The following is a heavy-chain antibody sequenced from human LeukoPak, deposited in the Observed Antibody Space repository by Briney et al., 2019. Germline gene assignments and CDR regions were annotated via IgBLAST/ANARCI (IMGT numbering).Heavy chain of an antibody. J-gene: IGHJ4*02. V-gene: IGHV3-30*02. D-gene: IGHD5-24*01. CDR1: GFTLSSYG. CDR3: AKDRVGRWLQSTRPFVDY. Sequence: PGGSLGLSCAASGFTLSSYGMHWVRQAPGKGLEWVAFIRYDGSNKYYADSVKGRFTISRDNSKNTLYLQMNSLRAEDTAVYYCAKDRVGRWLQSTRPFVDYWGQGTLVTVSS. CDR2: IRYDGSNK.